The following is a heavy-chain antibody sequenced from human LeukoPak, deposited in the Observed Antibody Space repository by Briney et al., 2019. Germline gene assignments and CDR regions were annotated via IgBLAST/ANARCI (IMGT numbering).Heavy chain of an antibody. J-gene: IGHJ5*02. D-gene: IGHD6-13*01. V-gene: IGHV4-59*08. CDR1: GDSINAYY. CDR3: ARRRAEGGSNGHYNWFDP. CDR2: IYFSGTT. Sequence: PSETLSLTCTVSGDSINAYYWGWIRQPPGKGLEWIGYIYFSGTTKYNPSLETRVTISVDTSKNQFSLKLSSVTAADTAVYYCARRRAEGGSNGHYNWFDPWGQGILVTVSS.